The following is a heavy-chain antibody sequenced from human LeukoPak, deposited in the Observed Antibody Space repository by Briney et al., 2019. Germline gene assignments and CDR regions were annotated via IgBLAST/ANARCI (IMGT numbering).Heavy chain of an antibody. CDR3: ARAGYESSGYLDY. CDR1: GFTVSTNY. V-gene: IGHV3-66*01. J-gene: IGHJ4*02. Sequence: PGGSLRLSCVASGFTVSTNYMSWVRQAPGKGLQWVSLIFSDGGTYYADSVRGRFTVSRDNSQNTLYLQMSSLRAEDTALYYCARAGYESSGYLDYWGQGTLVTVSS. D-gene: IGHD3-22*01. CDR2: IFSDGGT.